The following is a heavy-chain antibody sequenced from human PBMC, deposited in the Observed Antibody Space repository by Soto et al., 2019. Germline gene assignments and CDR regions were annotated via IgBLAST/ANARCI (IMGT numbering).Heavy chain of an antibody. Sequence: GGSLRLSCAASGFTFRTYSMNWVRQAPGTGLEWISYISSSSNAIYYGDSVKGRFTISRDNARNSLYLQMNSLRDEDTAVYYCARLMMVTGGEGCDISRLGTMVT. CDR3: ARLMMVTGGEGCDI. V-gene: IGHV3-48*02. CDR1: GFTFRTYS. D-gene: IGHD2-8*02. CDR2: ISSSSNAI. J-gene: IGHJ3*02.